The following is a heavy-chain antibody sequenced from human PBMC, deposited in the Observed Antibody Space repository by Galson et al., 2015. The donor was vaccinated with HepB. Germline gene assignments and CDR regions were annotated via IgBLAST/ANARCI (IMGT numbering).Heavy chain of an antibody. CDR3: ARDITVTTYRNWFDP. Sequence: SVKASCKASGYGFTSYATNWVRQAPGQGLEWMGWINTNTGNPTYAQGFTGRFVFSLDTSVSTAYLQISSLKAEDTAVYYCARDITVTTYRNWFDPWGQGSLVTVSS. J-gene: IGHJ5*02. V-gene: IGHV7-4-1*02. D-gene: IGHD4-17*01. CDR1: GYGFTSYA. CDR2: INTNTGNP.